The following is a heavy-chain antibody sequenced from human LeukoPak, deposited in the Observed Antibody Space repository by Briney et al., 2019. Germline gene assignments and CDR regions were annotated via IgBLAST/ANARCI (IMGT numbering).Heavy chain of an antibody. V-gene: IGHV4-31*03. D-gene: IGHD3-22*01. CDR2: IYYSGST. CDR1: GGSISSGGYY. CDR3: AGETYYYDSSAEAPYYYYGVDV. J-gene: IGHJ6*02. Sequence: SETLSLTCTVSGGSISSGGYYWSWIRQHPGKGLEWIGYIYYSGSTYYNPSLKSRVTISVDTSKNQFSLKLSSVTAADTAVYYCAGETYYYDSSAEAPYYYYGVDVWGQGTTVTVSS.